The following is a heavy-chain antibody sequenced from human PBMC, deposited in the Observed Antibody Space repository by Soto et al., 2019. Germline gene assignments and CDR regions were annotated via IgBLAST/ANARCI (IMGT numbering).Heavy chain of an antibody. CDR2: IWSDGSEK. D-gene: IGHD2-2*03. V-gene: IGHV3-33*01. Sequence: GGSLRLSCAASGFTFSDRAMHWVRQAPGKGREWLAIIWSDGSEKFYAGSVKGRFTISRDNSKNTVYLQMNTLSAEDTAMYYCARALFPDVDIYAMDVWGQGTAVTVSS. J-gene: IGHJ6*02. CDR1: GFTFSDRA. CDR3: ARALFPDVDIYAMDV.